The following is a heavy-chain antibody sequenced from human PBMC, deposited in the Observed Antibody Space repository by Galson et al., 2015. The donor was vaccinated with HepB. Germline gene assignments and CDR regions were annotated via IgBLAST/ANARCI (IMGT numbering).Heavy chain of an antibody. D-gene: IGHD3-3*01. Sequence: SLRLSCAASGFTVSGKYMSWVRQAPGKGLESVSLIYSGSVGTTYYADSVKGRFTMSRDNSKDTVYLQMNSLRAEDTAVYYCAGGSGGWNYFDCWGQGTLVTVSS. CDR1: GFTVSGKY. CDR2: IYSGSVGTT. J-gene: IGHJ4*02. CDR3: AGGSGGWNYFDC. V-gene: IGHV3-53*01.